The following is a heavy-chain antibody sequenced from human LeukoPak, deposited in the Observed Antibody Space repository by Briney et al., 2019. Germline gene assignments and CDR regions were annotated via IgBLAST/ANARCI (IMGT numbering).Heavy chain of an antibody. CDR1: GFTFSSYG. CDR3: AKDGDL. J-gene: IGHJ4*02. Sequence: GRPLRLSCAASGFTFSSYGMHWVRQAPGKGLEWVAVISYDGSNKYYADSVKGRFTISRDNSKNTLYMQMNSLRAEDTAVYYCAKDGDLWGQGTLVTVSS. D-gene: IGHD3-3*01. V-gene: IGHV3-30*18. CDR2: ISYDGSNK.